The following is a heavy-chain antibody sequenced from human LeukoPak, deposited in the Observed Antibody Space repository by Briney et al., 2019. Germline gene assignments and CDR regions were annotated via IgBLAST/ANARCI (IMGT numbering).Heavy chain of an antibody. D-gene: IGHD2-2*01. CDR2: MNPNSGGT. V-gene: IGHV1-8*01. CDR3: ARDCSSTSCYWNYYYGMDV. CDR1: GYTFTIYD. J-gene: IGHJ6*02. Sequence: ASVKVSCKASGYTFTIYDINWVRQAPGQGLEWVGWMNPNSGGTVYAQKFQGRVSMTRDTSIGTLYMELNSLRSEDTAVYYCARDCSSTSCYWNYYYGMDVWGQGTTVTVSS.